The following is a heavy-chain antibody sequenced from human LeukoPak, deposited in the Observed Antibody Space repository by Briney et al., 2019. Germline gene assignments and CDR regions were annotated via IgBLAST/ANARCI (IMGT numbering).Heavy chain of an antibody. CDR1: GGSISSYY. CDR2: IYYSGST. V-gene: IGHV4-59*06. J-gene: IGHJ4*02. Sequence: PSETLSLTCTVSGGSISSYYWSWIRQPPGKGLEWIGYIYYSGSTYYNPSLKSRVTISVDTSKNQFSLKLSSVTAADTAVYYCARENYDYVWGNPTVFDYWGQGTLVTVSS. CDR3: ARENYDYVWGNPTVFDY. D-gene: IGHD3-16*01.